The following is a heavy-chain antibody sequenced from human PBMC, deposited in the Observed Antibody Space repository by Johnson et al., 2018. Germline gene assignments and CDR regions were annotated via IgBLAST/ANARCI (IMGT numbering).Heavy chain of an antibody. J-gene: IGHJ3*02. CDR2: IYSGGGA. Sequence: VQLGQSGGGLVQPGRSLRLSCAASGFTVSSNYMSWVRQAPGKGLEWVSVIYSGGGAYYADSVKGRFTISRDNAKNSLFLQMNSLRAADTAVYYCARSKDAAFDIWGQGTLVTVSS. V-gene: IGHV3-66*01. CDR1: GFTVSSNY. CDR3: ARSKDAAFDI.